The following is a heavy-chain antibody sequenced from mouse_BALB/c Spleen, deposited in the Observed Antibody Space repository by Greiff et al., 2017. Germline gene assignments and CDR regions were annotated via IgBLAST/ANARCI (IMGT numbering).Heavy chain of an antibody. CDR3: ARDPYYDYERVYAMDY. V-gene: IGHV2-6-7*01. J-gene: IGHJ4*01. CDR2: IWGDGST. Sequence: VQVVESGPGLVAPSQSLSITCTVSGFSLTGYGVNWVRQPPGKGLEWLGMIWGDGSTDYNSALKSRLSISKDNSKSQVFLKMNSLQTDDTARYYCARDPYYDYERVYAMDYWGQGTSVTVSS. CDR1: GFSLTGYG. D-gene: IGHD2-4*01.